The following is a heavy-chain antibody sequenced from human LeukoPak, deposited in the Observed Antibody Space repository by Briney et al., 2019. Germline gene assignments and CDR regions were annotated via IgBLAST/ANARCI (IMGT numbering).Heavy chain of an antibody. Sequence: GGSLRLSCAASGFTFDDYAMHWVRQAPGKGLEWVSGISWNSDNIVYVDSVKGRFTISRDNAKNSLYLQMNSLRAEDTAIYYWAGQFLWFGGGGVDVWGQGTTVTVSS. CDR2: ISWNSDNI. CDR3: AGQFLWFGGGGVDV. V-gene: IGHV3-9*01. CDR1: GFTFDDYA. D-gene: IGHD3-10*01. J-gene: IGHJ6*02.